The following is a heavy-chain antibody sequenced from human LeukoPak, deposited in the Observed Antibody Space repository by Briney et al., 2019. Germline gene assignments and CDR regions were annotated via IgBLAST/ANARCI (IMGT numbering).Heavy chain of an antibody. CDR2: RSPGDSDT. D-gene: IGHD5-12*01. Sequence: GESLKISCKGSGYSFTTYWIGWVRQMPGKGLEWMGIRSPGDSDTRYSPSFEGQVTISADKSITTAYLQWSSLKASDTAMYYCARQITDQSSGYDSIDYWGQGTLVTVSS. J-gene: IGHJ4*02. V-gene: IGHV5-51*01. CDR1: GYSFTTYW. CDR3: ARQITDQSSGYDSIDY.